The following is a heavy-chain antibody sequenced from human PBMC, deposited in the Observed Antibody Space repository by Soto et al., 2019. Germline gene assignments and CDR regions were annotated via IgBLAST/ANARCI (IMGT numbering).Heavy chain of an antibody. CDR3: SIAYSVRGLKVFDY. Sequence: TYTVSGGTMRSGGYYGSWIRQDPGKGLEWIGYIYYSGSTYYNPSLKSRVTISVDTSKNQFSLKLSSVTAADTAVYYFSIAYSVRGLKVFDYCGQGTLDTGSA. CDR2: IYYSGST. CDR1: GGTMRSGGYY. D-gene: IGHD3-10*01. V-gene: IGHV4-31*03. J-gene: IGHJ4*02.